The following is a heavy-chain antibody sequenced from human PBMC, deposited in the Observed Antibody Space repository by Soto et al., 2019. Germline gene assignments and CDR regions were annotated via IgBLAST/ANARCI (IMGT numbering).Heavy chain of an antibody. CDR1: GGSISSGGYY. D-gene: IGHD3-3*01. J-gene: IGHJ3*02. Sequence: SETLSLTCTVSGGSISSGGYYWSWIRQHPGKGLEWIGYIYYSGSTYYNPSLKSRVTISVDTSKNQFSLKLSSVTAADTAVYYCARDRFTIFGVVTTSDAFDIWGQGTMVTVSS. V-gene: IGHV4-31*02. CDR3: ARDRFTIFGVVTTSDAFDI. CDR2: IYYSGST.